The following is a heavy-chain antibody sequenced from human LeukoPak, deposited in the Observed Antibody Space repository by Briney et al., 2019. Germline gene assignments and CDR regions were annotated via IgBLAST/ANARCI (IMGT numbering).Heavy chain of an antibody. V-gene: IGHV4-59*01. J-gene: IGHJ6*03. CDR1: GGSFSGYY. CDR3: ARAVAGPLYYYYMDV. D-gene: IGHD6-19*01. CDR2: IYYSGST. Sequence: PSETLSLTCAVYGGSFSGYYWSWIRQPPGKGLEWIGYIYYSGSTNYNPSLKSRVTISVDTSKNQFSLKLSSVTAADTAVYYCARAVAGPLYYYYMDVWGKGTTVTISS.